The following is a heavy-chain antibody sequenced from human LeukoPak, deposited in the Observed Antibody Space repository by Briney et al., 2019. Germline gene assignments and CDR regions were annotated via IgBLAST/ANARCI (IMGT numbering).Heavy chain of an antibody. CDR3: ARSRGYSYYYFDY. CDR1: GYTFTSYL. J-gene: IGHJ4*02. D-gene: IGHD2-21*01. Sequence: ASVKVSCKASGYTFTSYLMHWVRQAPGQRLEWMGWINPGTGNTKYSQKFQDRVTITRDTSASTAYMELSSLRSEDTAVYYCARSRGYSYYYFDYWGQGTLVTVSS. V-gene: IGHV1-3*01. CDR2: INPGTGNT.